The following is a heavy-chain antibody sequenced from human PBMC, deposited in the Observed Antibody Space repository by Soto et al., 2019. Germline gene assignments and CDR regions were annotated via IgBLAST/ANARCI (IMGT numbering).Heavy chain of an antibody. V-gene: IGHV1-46*03. CDR3: AREGGSIGTTGTTDYCTDV. CDR2: INPSGGST. CDR1: GYTFTSYY. J-gene: IGHJ6*02. D-gene: IGHD1-1*01. Sequence: ASVKVSCKASGYTFTSYYMHWVRQAPGQGLEWMGIINPSGGSTSYAQKFQGRVTMTRDTSTSTVYTELSSLRSEDTAVYYCAREGGSIGTTGTTDYCTDVWGQGTTVTVSS.